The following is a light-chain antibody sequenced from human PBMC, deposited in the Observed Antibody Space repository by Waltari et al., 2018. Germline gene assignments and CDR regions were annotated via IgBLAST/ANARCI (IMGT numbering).Light chain of an antibody. J-gene: IGKJ2*01. CDR3: MQALQTPYT. CDR2: LGS. CDR1: QSLLHSNGYNY. V-gene: IGKV2-28*01. Sequence: MGLTQPQLSFPFTPGGPASISSRPSQSLLHSNGYNYLDWYLQKPGQSPQLLIYLGSNRASGVPDRFSGSGSGTDFTLKISRVEAEDVGVYYCMQALQTPYTFGQGTKLEIK.